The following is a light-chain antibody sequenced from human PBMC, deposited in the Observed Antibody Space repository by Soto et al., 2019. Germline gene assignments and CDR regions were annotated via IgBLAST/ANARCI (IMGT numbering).Light chain of an antibody. CDR3: QQYYSYPRT. CDR2: AAS. Sequence: AIRMTQNPSSLSASTGDRVTITCRASQGISSYLAWYQQKPGKAPKLLIYAASTLQSGVPSRFSGSGSGTDFTLTISCLQSEDFATYYCQQYYSYPRTFGQGTRW. CDR1: QGISSY. J-gene: IGKJ1*01. V-gene: IGKV1-8*01.